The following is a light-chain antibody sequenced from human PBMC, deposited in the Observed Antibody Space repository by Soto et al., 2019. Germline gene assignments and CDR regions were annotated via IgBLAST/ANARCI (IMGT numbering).Light chain of an antibody. CDR3: QSYDSSNHVV. V-gene: IGLV6-57*04. Sequence: NFMLTQPHSVSESPGKTVTISCTRSSGSIASNYVQWYQQRPGSAPTTVIYEDNQRPSGVPDRFSGSIDSSSNSASLTISGLKTEDEADYYCQSYDSSNHVVFGGGTK. J-gene: IGLJ2*01. CDR2: EDN. CDR1: SGSIASNY.